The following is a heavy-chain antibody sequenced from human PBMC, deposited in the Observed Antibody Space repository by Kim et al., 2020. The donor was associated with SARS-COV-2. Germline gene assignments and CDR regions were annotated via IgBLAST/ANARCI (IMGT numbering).Heavy chain of an antibody. Sequence: SETLSLTCTVSGGSISSSSYYWGWIRQPPGKGLEWIGSIYYSGSTYYNPSLKSRVTISVDTSKNQFSLKLSSVTAADTAVYYCARDYYGSGTPENAFDIWGQGTMVTVSS. D-gene: IGHD3-10*01. CDR2: IYYSGST. V-gene: IGHV4-39*07. CDR1: GGSISSSSYY. CDR3: ARDYYGSGTPENAFDI. J-gene: IGHJ3*02.